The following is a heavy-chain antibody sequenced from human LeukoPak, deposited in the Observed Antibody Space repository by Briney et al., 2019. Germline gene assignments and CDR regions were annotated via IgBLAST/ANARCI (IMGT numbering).Heavy chain of an antibody. Sequence: GGSLRLSCAASGFTFDDYAMHWVRQAPGKGLEWVSGISWNSGSIGYADSVKGRFTISRDNAKNSLYLQMNSLRAEDTALYYCAKGLGDGYRYNWFDPWGQGTLVTASS. J-gene: IGHJ5*02. CDR2: ISWNSGSI. CDR3: AKGLGDGYRYNWFDP. D-gene: IGHD5-24*01. CDR1: GFTFDDYA. V-gene: IGHV3-9*01.